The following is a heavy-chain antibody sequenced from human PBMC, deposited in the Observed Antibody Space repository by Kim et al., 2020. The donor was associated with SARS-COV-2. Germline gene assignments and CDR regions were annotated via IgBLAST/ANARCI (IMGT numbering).Heavy chain of an antibody. CDR2: INPNSGGT. V-gene: IGHV1-2*06. CDR1: GYTFTGYY. Sequence: ASVKVSCKASGYTFTGYYMHWVRQAPGQGLEWMGRINPNSGGTNYAQKFQGRVTMTRDTSISTAYMELSRLRSDDTAVYYCARAPYYYDSSGYPAYWGQGTLVTVSS. D-gene: IGHD3-22*01. J-gene: IGHJ4*02. CDR3: ARAPYYYDSSGYPAY.